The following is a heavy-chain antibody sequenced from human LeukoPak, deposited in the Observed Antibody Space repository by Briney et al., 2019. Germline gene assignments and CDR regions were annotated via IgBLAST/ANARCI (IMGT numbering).Heavy chain of an antibody. CDR3: ARHGDSAYYDFWSGYSYYFDY. J-gene: IGHJ4*02. Sequence: SETLSLTCAVSGYSISSGYYWGWRRQPPGKGLEWIGSIYHSGSTYYNPSLKSRVTISVDTSKNQFSLKLSSVTAADTAVYYCARHGDSAYYDFWSGYSYYFDYWGQGTLVTVSS. CDR2: IYHSGST. D-gene: IGHD3-3*01. V-gene: IGHV4-38-2*01. CDR1: GYSISSGYY.